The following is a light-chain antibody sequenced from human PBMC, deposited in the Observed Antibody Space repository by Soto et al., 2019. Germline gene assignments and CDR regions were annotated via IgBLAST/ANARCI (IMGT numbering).Light chain of an antibody. CDR1: QSVSSSY. Sequence: EIVLTKSPGTLSLSPGERATLCYRAGQSVSSSYLAWYQQKPGQAPRLLLYGASSRATGIPDRFSGSGSWTDFTLTISSLEPEDFAVYYCQQYNNWPPWTFGQGTKVDIK. J-gene: IGKJ1*01. CDR3: QQYNNWPPWT. V-gene: IGKV3-20*01. CDR2: GAS.